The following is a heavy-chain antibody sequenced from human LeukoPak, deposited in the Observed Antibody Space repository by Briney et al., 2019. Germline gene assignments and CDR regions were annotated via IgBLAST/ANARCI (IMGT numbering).Heavy chain of an antibody. J-gene: IGHJ6*03. Sequence: GGSLRLSCAASGFTFSNCAMTWVRQAPGKGLEWVSTITGSSGNTYYADSVKGRFTISRDNSKNTLYLQMNSLRAKDTAVYYCAKDISSTSWRYYYMDVWGKGTTVTVSS. CDR1: GFTFSNCA. D-gene: IGHD2-2*01. CDR3: AKDISSTSWRYYYMDV. V-gene: IGHV3-23*01. CDR2: ITGSSGNT.